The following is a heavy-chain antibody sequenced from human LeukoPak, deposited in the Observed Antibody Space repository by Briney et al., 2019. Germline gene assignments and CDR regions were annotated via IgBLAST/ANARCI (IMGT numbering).Heavy chain of an antibody. V-gene: IGHV3-21*01. CDR1: GFTFSDYS. CDR3: SRGPRNSSSYQYFQH. J-gene: IGHJ1*01. Sequence: GGSLRLSCAASGFTFSDYSMNWVRQAPGKGLQWVSSISSFSNYIYYADSVKGRFSISRDNAKNSLFLQMNSLRVEDTAVYYCSRGPRNSSSYQYFQHWGQGTLVTVSS. D-gene: IGHD6-13*01. CDR2: ISSFSNYI.